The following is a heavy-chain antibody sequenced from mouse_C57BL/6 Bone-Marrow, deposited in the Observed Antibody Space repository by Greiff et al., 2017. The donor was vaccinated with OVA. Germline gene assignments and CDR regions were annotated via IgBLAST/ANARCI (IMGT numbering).Heavy chain of an antibody. D-gene: IGHD2-3*01. CDR3: TPSDGYYDY. CDR2: IRLKSDNYAT. CDR1: GFTFSNYW. V-gene: IGHV6-3*01. Sequence: EVKVEESGGGLVQPGGSMKLSCVASGFTFSNYWMNWVRQSPEKGLEWVAQIRLKSDNYATHYAESVKGRFTISRDDSKSSVYLQMNNLRAEDTGIYDCTPSDGYYDYWGQGTTLTVSS. J-gene: IGHJ2*01.